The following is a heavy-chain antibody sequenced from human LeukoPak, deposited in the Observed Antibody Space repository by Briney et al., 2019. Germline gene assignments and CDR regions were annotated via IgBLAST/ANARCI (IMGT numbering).Heavy chain of an antibody. Sequence: ASVKVSCKVSGYTLTEISMHWVRQAPGKGLEWMGGFDPEEGETIYAQKFQGRVTMTEDTSTDTAYMELSSLRSEDTAVFYCVSDPNTMIRGVIIGGFDPWGQGTLVTVSS. CDR1: GYTLTEIS. CDR2: FDPEEGET. V-gene: IGHV1-24*01. J-gene: IGHJ5*02. CDR3: VSDPNTMIRGVIIGGFDP. D-gene: IGHD3-10*01.